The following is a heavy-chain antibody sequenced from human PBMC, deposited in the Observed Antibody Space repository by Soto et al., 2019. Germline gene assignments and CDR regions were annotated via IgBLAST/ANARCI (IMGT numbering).Heavy chain of an antibody. CDR3: ARPVAVPADFDY. Sequence: QVQLVQSGAEEKKPGASVKVSCKASGYTFTDYAMHWVRQAPGQRLEWMGWINAGNGNTKYSQKFQGRVTITRDTSASTAYMELSSLRSEDTAVYYWARPVAVPADFDYWGQGTLVTVSS. J-gene: IGHJ4*02. CDR2: INAGNGNT. V-gene: IGHV1-3*05. CDR1: GYTFTDYA. D-gene: IGHD6-19*01.